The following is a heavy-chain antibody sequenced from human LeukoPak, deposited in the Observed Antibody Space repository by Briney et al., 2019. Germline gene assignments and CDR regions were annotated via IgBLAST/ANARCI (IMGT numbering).Heavy chain of an antibody. CDR2: IKVSGGRT. V-gene: IGHV1-46*01. D-gene: IGHD4-23*01. Sequence: ASVKVSCKASGYTFSGFYVHWVRQAAGQGLEWMGIIKVSGGRTEYAQKFQGRVTVTRDMSTSTVYMELNNLRSEDTAVYYCARETPESYYFDNWGQGTLVTVSS. CDR1: GYTFSGFY. CDR3: ARETPESYYFDN. J-gene: IGHJ4*02.